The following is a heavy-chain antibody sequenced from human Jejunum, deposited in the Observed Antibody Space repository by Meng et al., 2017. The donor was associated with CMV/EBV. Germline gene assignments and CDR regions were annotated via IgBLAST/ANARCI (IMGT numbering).Heavy chain of an antibody. Sequence: SCTASGYTFTSSSLPWVRQAPGQGPEWMGWINPTSGGTEYAQKFQGRVTMTRDTSISTAYMELSRLRSDDTAVYYCARFTALTDYWGQGTLVTVSS. V-gene: IGHV1-2*02. CDR1: GYTFTSSS. J-gene: IGHJ4*02. CDR2: INPTSGGT. CDR3: ARFTALTDY.